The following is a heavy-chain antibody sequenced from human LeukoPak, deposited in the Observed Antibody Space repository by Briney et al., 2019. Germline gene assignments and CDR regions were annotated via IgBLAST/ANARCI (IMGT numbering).Heavy chain of an antibody. CDR3: AGDFQAARLHMFEF. Sequence: ASVKVSCKASGGTFSSYAISWVRQAPGQGLEWMGGIIPIFGTANCAQKFQGRVTITTDESTSTAYMELSSLRSEDTAVYYCAGDFQAARLHMFEFWGQGGLVTVSS. V-gene: IGHV1-69*05. D-gene: IGHD6-6*01. CDR1: GGTFSSYA. J-gene: IGHJ4*02. CDR2: IIPIFGTA.